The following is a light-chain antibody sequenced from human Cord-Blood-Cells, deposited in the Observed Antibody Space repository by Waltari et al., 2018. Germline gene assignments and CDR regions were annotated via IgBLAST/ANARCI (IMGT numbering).Light chain of an antibody. V-gene: IGLV1-51*01. CDR3: GTWDSSLSANWV. J-gene: IGLJ3*02. Sequence: QSVLTQPPSVSAAPGQKVTISCSGSSSNIGHNYVSWYQQLPGTAPKLLIYDNNKRPSGIPDRFSGSKSGTSATLGITGLQTGDEADYYCGTWDSSLSANWVFGGGTKLTVL. CDR1: SSNIGHNY. CDR2: DNN.